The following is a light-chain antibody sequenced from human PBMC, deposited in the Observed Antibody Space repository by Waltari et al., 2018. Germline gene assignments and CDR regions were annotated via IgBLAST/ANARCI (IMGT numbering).Light chain of an antibody. CDR2: EVS. J-gene: IGLJ2*01. CDR3: SSYTSSSTLV. Sequence: QSALTQPASVSGSPGQSITISCTGTSSDVGGYNYVSWYQPHPGKAPKLMIYEVSNRPSGVSNRSSGSKSGNTASLTISGLQAEDEADYYCSSYTSSSTLVFGGGTKLTVL. V-gene: IGLV2-14*01. CDR1: SSDVGGYNY.